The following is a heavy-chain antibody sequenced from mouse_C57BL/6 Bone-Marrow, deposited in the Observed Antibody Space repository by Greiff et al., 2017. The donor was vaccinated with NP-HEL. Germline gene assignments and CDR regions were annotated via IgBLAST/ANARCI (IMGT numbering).Heavy chain of an antibody. J-gene: IGHJ2*01. CDR1: GFNIKNTY. CDR3: ASKATTVVATFDY. Sequence: VQLQQSVAELVRPGASVKLSCTASGFNIKNTYMHWVKQRPEQGLEWIGRIDPANGNTKYVPKFQGKATITADTSSNTAYLQLSSLTSEDTAIYSCASKATTVVATFDYWGQGTTLTVSS. V-gene: IGHV14-3*01. D-gene: IGHD1-1*01. CDR2: IDPANGNT.